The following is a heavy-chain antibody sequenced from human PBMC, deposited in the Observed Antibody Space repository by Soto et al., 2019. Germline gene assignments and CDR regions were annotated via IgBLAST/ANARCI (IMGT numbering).Heavy chain of an antibody. CDR2: MNPNSGNT. CDR1: GYTFPSYD. J-gene: IGHJ4*02. D-gene: IGHD4-4*01. V-gene: IGHV1-8*01. CDR3: ARGLDYSNDY. Sequence: GASVKVSCKASGYTFPSYDSKWVRQATGQGLEWMGWMNPNSGNTGYAQKFQGRVTMTRNTSISTAYMELSSLRSEDTAVYYCARGLDYSNDYWGQGTLVTVSS.